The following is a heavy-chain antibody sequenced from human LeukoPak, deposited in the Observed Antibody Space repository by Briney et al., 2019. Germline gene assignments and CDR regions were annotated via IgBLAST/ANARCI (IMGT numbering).Heavy chain of an antibody. Sequence: PSETLSLTCTVSGGSISSYYWSWIRQPPGKGLEWIGYIYYSGSTNYNPSLKSRVTISVDTSKNQFSLKLSSVTAADTAVYYCARAYTPFYCSGGSCSAYYFDYWGQGTLVTVSS. CDR1: GGSISSYY. CDR3: ARAYTPFYCSGGSCSAYYFDY. J-gene: IGHJ4*02. V-gene: IGHV4-59*12. D-gene: IGHD2-15*01. CDR2: IYYSGST.